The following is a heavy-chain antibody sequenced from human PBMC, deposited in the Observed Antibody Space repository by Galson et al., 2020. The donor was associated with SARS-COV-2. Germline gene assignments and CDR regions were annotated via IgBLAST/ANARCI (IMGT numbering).Heavy chain of an antibody. Sequence: GESLKISCAASGFTVSSNYMSWVRQAPGKGLEWVSVIYSGGSTYYADSVKGRFTISRDNSKNTLYLQMNSLRAEDTAVYYCARDRTYYDILTGGNYYYGMDVWGQGTTVTVSS. CDR1: GFTVSSNY. CDR2: IYSGGST. V-gene: IGHV3-53*01. CDR3: ARDRTYYDILTGGNYYYGMDV. J-gene: IGHJ6*02. D-gene: IGHD3-9*01.